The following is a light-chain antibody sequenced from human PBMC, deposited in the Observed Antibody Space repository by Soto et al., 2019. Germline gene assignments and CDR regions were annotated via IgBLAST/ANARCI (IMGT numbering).Light chain of an antibody. CDR1: QGFSGY. J-gene: IGKJ5*01. V-gene: IGKV1-9*01. Sequence: DIQLTQSPSFLSASLGDRVTITCGASQGFSGYLVWYQQRPGKAPKLLIYAASTLQSGVPSRFSGSGSGTEFTLTISSLQPEDFATYYCQQLNSYPITFGLGTRLEIK. CDR3: QQLNSYPIT. CDR2: AAS.